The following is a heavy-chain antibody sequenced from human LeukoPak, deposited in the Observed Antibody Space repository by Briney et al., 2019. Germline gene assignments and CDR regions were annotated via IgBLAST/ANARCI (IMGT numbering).Heavy chain of an antibody. CDR2: ISGSGGSR. J-gene: IGHJ6*03. D-gene: IGHD3-3*01. V-gene: IGHV3-23*01. CDR3: AKGGYDFWSGYWYYYYYYMDV. CDR1: GFTFSSYA. Sequence: GGSLRLSCAASGFTFSSYAISWVRQAPGKGLEWVSAISGSGGSRYYADSVKGRFTISRDNSKNTLYLQMNSLRAEDTAVYYCAKGGYDFWSGYWYYYYYYMDVWGKGTTVTVSS.